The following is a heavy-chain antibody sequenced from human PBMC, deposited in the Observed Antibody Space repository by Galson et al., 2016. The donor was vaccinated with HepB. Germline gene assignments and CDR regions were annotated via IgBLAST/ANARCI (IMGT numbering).Heavy chain of an antibody. V-gene: IGHV1-3*01. CDR3: TRRRRAFDI. Sequence: SVKVSCKASGYTFTTYAMHWVRQAPGQRLEWMGWINAGNGNTKYSQKFQGRVTITRDTSASTAYMELTSVTAADTAMYFCTRRRRAFDIWGQGAMVIVSS. CDR2: INAGNGNT. J-gene: IGHJ3*02. CDR1: GYTFTTYA.